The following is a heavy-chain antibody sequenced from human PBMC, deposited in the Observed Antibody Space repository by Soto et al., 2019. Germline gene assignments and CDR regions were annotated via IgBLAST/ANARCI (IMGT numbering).Heavy chain of an antibody. CDR1: GGSISSYY. J-gene: IGHJ6*03. Sequence: TSETLSLTCTVSGGSISSYYWSWIRQPPGKGLEWIGYIYYSGGTNYNPSLKSRVTISVDTSKNQFSLKLSSVTAADTAVYYCARRLGMVRGVTRYYYMDVWGKGTTVTVSS. V-gene: IGHV4-59*08. D-gene: IGHD3-10*01. CDR3: ARRLGMVRGVTRYYYMDV. CDR2: IYYSGGT.